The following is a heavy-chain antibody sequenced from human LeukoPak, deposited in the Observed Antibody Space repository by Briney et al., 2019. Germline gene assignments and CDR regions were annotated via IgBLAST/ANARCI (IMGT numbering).Heavy chain of an antibody. J-gene: IGHJ4*02. V-gene: IGHV6-1*01. Sequence: SQTLSLTCALSGDSPSSNSATWDWLRQSPSRGLEWLGRTYYRSKLSNDYAVSVKSRITINPDTSENLFSLQLNSVTPEDTAVYFCASSESGGYLFAYWGQGTLVTVSS. CDR2: TYYRSKLSN. CDR3: ASSESGGYLFAY. CDR1: GDSPSSNSAT. D-gene: IGHD3-22*01.